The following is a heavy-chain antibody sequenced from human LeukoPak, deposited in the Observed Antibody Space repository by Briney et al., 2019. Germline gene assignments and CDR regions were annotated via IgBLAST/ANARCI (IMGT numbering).Heavy chain of an antibody. V-gene: IGHV3-30*02. CDR3: AKDKLTEIDVLPLENFHNYYYMDV. D-gene: IGHD3-9*01. Sequence: PGGSLRLSCAASGFNFIYSDMHWVRQAPGKGLEWVAFVRYDGSDEYYADSVKGRFTISRDNSKKTLYLQLNSLRSEDTAVYYCAKDKLTEIDVLPLENFHNYYYMDVWGKGTTVTVFS. CDR1: GFNFIYSD. CDR2: VRYDGSDE. J-gene: IGHJ6*03.